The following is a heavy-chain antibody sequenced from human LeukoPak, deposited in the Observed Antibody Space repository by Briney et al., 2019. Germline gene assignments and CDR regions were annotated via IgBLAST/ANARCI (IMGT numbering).Heavy chain of an antibody. Sequence: ASVKVSCKASGYTFTSYGTSWVRQAPGQGLEWMGWISAYNGNTNYAQKLQGRVTMTTDTSTSTAYMELRSLRSDDTAVYYCARDRRAVAGSGFDYWGQGTLVTVSS. CDR3: ARDRRAVAGSGFDY. J-gene: IGHJ4*02. CDR1: GYTFTSYG. V-gene: IGHV1-18*01. D-gene: IGHD6-19*01. CDR2: ISAYNGNT.